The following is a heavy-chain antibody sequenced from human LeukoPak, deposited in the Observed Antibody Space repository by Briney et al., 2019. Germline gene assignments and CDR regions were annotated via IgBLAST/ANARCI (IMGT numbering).Heavy chain of an antibody. J-gene: IGHJ4*02. Sequence: SETLSLTCTVSGGSISSSSYYWGWIRQPPGKGLEWIGSIYYSGSTYYNPSLKSRVTISVDTSKNQFSLKLSSVTAADTAVYHCAREVRDGYNYFDYWGQGTLVTVSS. D-gene: IGHD5-24*01. CDR2: IYYSGST. CDR3: AREVRDGYNYFDY. CDR1: GGSISSSSYY. V-gene: IGHV4-39*07.